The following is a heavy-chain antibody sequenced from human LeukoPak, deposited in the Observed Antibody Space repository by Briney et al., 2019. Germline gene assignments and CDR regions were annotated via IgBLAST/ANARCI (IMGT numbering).Heavy chain of an antibody. D-gene: IGHD1-20*01. CDR3: TRSITGYDC. CDR2: INHSGSA. V-gene: IGHV4-34*01. CDR1: GGSFSGYY. Sequence: PSETLSLTCAVYGGSFSGYYWSWIRQPPGKGLGWIGEINHSGSANYNPSLKSRVTISVETSKNQSSLKRRSVTAAATAVYYCTRSITGYDCWGQGSLVTVSS. J-gene: IGHJ4*02.